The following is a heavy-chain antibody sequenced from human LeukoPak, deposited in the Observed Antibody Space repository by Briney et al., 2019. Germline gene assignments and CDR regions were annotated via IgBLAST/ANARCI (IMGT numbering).Heavy chain of an antibody. CDR3: ARVRYSSSWSDY. CDR1: GYTFTSYG. D-gene: IGHD6-13*01. Sequence: ASVKVSCKASGYTFTSYGISWVRQAPGQGLEWMGWINPNSGGTNYAQKFQGRVTMTRDTSISTAYMELSRLRSDDTAVYYCARVRYSSSWSDYWGQGTLVTVSS. V-gene: IGHV1-2*02. J-gene: IGHJ4*02. CDR2: INPNSGGT.